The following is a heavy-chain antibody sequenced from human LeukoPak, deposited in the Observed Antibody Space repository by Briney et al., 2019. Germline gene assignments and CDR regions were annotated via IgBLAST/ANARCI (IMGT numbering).Heavy chain of an antibody. J-gene: IGHJ4*02. V-gene: IGHV3-7*01. D-gene: IGHD2-21*02. CDR1: GLTFSTYW. Sequence: GGSLRLSCAASGLTFSTYWMNWYRQAPGKGLEWVGNINQDASEINYVDSVRGRFTISRDNAKNSLHLQMNSLRAEDTAVYYCATDRDNSDWQKRFDSWGQGTLATASS. CDR2: INQDASEI. CDR3: ATDRDNSDWQKRFDS.